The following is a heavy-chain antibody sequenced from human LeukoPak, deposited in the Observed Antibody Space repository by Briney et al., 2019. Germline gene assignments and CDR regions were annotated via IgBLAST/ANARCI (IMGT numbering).Heavy chain of an antibody. CDR2: IYYSGST. D-gene: IGHD2-2*01. CDR3: ARQEIVVVPAAKDTNWFDP. CDR1: GGSISSSSYY. V-gene: IGHV4-39*01. J-gene: IGHJ5*02. Sequence: ETLSPTCTVSGGSISSSSYYWGWIRQPPGKGLEWIGSIYYSGSTYYNPSLKSRVTISVDTSKNQFSLKLSSVTAADTAVYYCARQEIVVVPAAKDTNWFDPWGQGTLVTVSS.